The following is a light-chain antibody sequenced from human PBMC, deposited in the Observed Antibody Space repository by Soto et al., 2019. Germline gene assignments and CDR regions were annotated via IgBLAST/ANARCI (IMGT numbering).Light chain of an antibody. CDR1: ETISSF. Sequence: DMQMTQSPSTLSVAAGDRVTSTCRARETISSFFAWYQKKKGKAPKPVIYKASTLKSGVPSRVRGSGHGTDFTITISSLQTEDFATYYCQQSYSTTLTFGHGTKVDIK. CDR3: QQSYSTTLT. CDR2: KAS. V-gene: IGKV1-5*03. J-gene: IGKJ1*01.